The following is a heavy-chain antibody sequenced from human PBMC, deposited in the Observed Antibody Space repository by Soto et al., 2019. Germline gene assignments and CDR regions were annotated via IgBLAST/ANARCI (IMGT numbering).Heavy chain of an antibody. CDR3: ARMASAGRLSWFDS. J-gene: IGHJ5*01. CDR1: GYTFIYCD. Sequence: ASVKVSGKASGYTFIYCDISWVQQAAGQGLEWLGWMNPGSGKTGYASKFQGRVAMTRDASTGTSHLELSSLTSDDTAVYYCARMASAGRLSWFDSWGQVTLGAVSS. CDR2: MNPGSGKT. D-gene: IGHD6-13*01. V-gene: IGHV1-8*02.